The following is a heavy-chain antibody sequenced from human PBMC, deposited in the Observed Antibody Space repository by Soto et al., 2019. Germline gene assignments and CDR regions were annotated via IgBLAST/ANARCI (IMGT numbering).Heavy chain of an antibody. Sequence: PSETLSLTCTVSGGAISTYYWNWIRQPPGKGLEWIGYIYYSENTNYNPALRSRVTISVDTAKNQFSLKLSSVTAADTAVYYCARGQSSRYSSSWYFDYWGQGTLVTVSS. V-gene: IGHV4-59*12. CDR2: IYYSENT. J-gene: IGHJ4*02. D-gene: IGHD6-13*01. CDR1: GGAISTYY. CDR3: ARGQSSRYSSSWYFDY.